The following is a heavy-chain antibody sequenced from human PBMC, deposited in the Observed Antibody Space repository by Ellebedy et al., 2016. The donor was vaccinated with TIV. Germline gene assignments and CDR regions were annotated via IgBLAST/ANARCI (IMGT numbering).Heavy chain of an antibody. CDR3: ARDRPVGATTTEFDY. J-gene: IGHJ4*02. Sequence: AASVKVSCKASGYVFADYYMHWMRQAPGQGLEWMGWINPKSGGTIHSQKFQGRVTMTRDTSISTGYMELRRLRSDDTAVYYCARDRPVGATTTEFDYWGQGTLVTVSS. CDR1: GYVFADYY. V-gene: IGHV1-2*02. CDR2: INPKSGGT. D-gene: IGHD1-26*01.